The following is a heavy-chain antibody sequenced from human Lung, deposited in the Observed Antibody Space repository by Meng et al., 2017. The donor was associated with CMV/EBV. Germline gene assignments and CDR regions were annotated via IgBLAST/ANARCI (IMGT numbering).Heavy chain of an antibody. Sequence: QSQLAEAGPGLVKPSGTLALTCAVSGGSISSRNWWSWVRQPPGKGLEWIGEIYHSGSTNYNPSLKSRVTISVDKSKNQFSLKLSSVTAADTAVYYCASFPPPGKQWLVTDYWGQGTLVTVSS. CDR3: ASFPPPGKQWLVTDY. CDR1: GGSISSRNW. V-gene: IGHV4-4*02. J-gene: IGHJ4*02. CDR2: IYHSGST. D-gene: IGHD6-19*01.